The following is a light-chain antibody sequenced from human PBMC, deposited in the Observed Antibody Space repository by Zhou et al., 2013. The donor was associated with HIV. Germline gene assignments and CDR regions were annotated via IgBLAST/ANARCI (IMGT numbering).Light chain of an antibody. CDR3: QQYGSSPRT. J-gene: IGKJ2*01. V-gene: IGKV3-20*01. CDR2: DAS. CDR1: QTVRYNY. Sequence: IVLTQSPGTLSLSPGERATLSCRASQTVRYNYLAWYQQTPGQAPRLLIYDASSRATGIPDRFSGSGSGTDFTLTISRLEPEDFAVYYCQQYGSSPRTFGQGTKLDIK.